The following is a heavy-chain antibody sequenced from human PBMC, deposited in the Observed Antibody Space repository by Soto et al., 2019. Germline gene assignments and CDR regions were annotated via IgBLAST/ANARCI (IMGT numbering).Heavy chain of an antibody. D-gene: IGHD3-10*01. Sequence: ESGGGLVQPGGSLRLSCAASGFTFSTCCMMWVRQAPGKGLEWVANINQDGSERYYVDSVKGRFTISRDNAKNSLYLQMNSLRAEDTAVYYCVKDNRGSYWGQGTLVTVSS. CDR1: GFTFSTCC. CDR3: VKDNRGSY. CDR2: INQDGSER. J-gene: IGHJ4*02. V-gene: IGHV3-7*01.